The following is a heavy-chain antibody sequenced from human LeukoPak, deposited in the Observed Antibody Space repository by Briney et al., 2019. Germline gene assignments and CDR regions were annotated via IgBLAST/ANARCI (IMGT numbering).Heavy chain of an antibody. Sequence: GGSLRLSCAASGFTFSSYAMSWVRQAPGKGLEWVSSISGGGGSTYHADSVKGRFTISRDNSKNMLYLQMNSLRAEDTAVYYCAKSYNGYESKPDYWGQGTLVTVSS. CDR2: ISGGGGST. V-gene: IGHV3-23*01. CDR1: GFTFSSYA. D-gene: IGHD5-12*01. CDR3: AKSYNGYESKPDY. J-gene: IGHJ4*02.